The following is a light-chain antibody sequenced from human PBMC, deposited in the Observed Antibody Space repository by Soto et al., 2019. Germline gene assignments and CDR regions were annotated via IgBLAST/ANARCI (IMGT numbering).Light chain of an antibody. Sequence: EIVMTQSPATLSVSPGERATLSCRASQSVSSNLAWYQQKPGQAPRLLIYGASTRATGIPARFSGSGSGTEFTLTISSLQSEDVAVYYCYQYNSWPPWTFGQGTKVEIK. J-gene: IGKJ1*01. CDR1: QSVSSN. CDR2: GAS. V-gene: IGKV3-15*01. CDR3: YQYNSWPPWT.